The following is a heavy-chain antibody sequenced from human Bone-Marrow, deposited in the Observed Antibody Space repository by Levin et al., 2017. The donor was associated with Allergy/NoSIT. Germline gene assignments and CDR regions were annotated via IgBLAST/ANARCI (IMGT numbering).Heavy chain of an antibody. Sequence: GESLKISCEVSGFTFSSYWMGWVRQAPGKGLEWVANIKQDGSEKYYVDSVKGRFTISRDNAKNSLYLQMNSLRAEDTAVHYCARVRHYYDSSGYYYYYGMDGWGQGTTVTVSS. V-gene: IGHV3-7*01. CDR3: ARVRHYYDSSGYYYYYGMDG. J-gene: IGHJ6*02. D-gene: IGHD3-22*01. CDR1: GFTFSSYW. CDR2: IKQDGSEK.